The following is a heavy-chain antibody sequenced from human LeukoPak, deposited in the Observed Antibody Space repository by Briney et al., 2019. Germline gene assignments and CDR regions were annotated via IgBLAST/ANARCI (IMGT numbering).Heavy chain of an antibody. Sequence: PSGGSLRLSCAASGFTFSSYSMNWVRQAPGKGLEWVSGINWNGGSTGYADSVKGRFTISRDNAKNSLYLQMNSLRAEDTALYYCARAPEGYYYYSYMDVWGKGTTVTVSS. V-gene: IGHV3-20*04. CDR3: ARAPEGYYYYSYMDV. D-gene: IGHD1-14*01. J-gene: IGHJ6*03. CDR2: INWNGGST. CDR1: GFTFSSYS.